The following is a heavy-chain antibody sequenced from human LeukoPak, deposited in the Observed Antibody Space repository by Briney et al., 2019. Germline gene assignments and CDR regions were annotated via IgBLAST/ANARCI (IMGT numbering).Heavy chain of an antibody. CDR2: IEYSGGSA. CDR1: GFTLSSYE. Sequence: GGSLRLSCTVSGFTLSSYEMSWIRQAPGKGLEWVSSIEYSGGSAYYADSVKGRLTISRDNSKNTLYLQMNSLRAEDTAVYYCARGPDVWGKGTTVTVSS. J-gene: IGHJ6*04. CDR3: ARGPDV. V-gene: IGHV3-23*01.